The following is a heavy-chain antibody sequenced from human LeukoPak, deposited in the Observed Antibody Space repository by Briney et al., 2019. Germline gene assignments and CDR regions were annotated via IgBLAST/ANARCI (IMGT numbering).Heavy chain of an antibody. CDR2: IYDNGRT. Sequence: PSETLSLTCTVSGGSISTYYWTWIRQPPGKGLEWIGYIYDNGRTDFNPSLKSRVTISVDRSKNQFSLKLSSVTAADTAVYYCARHQWVPAFDIWGQGTMVTVSS. CDR3: ARHQWVPAFDI. J-gene: IGHJ3*02. CDR1: GGSISTYY. D-gene: IGHD1-26*01. V-gene: IGHV4-59*08.